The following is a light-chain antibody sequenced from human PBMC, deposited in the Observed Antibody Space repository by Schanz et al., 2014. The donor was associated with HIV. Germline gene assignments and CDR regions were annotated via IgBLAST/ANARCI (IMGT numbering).Light chain of an antibody. CDR3: QSFDSSLNGVV. CDR1: SSNIGNNA. Sequence: QSVLTQPPSVSGTPGQRVSISCSGASSNIGNNAVNWYQQLPGTAPKLLIYNNNQRPSGVPDRFSGTKPGTSASLAISGLRSEDEADYFCQSFDSSLNGVVFGGGTKVTVL. CDR2: NNN. V-gene: IGLV1-44*01. J-gene: IGLJ3*02.